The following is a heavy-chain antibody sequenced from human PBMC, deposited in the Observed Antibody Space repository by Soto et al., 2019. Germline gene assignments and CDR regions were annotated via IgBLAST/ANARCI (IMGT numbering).Heavy chain of an antibody. CDR3: AREGYCSSTSCYYFDY. D-gene: IGHD2-2*01. CDR1: GGSISSGVYY. V-gene: IGHV4-61*08. Sequence: SETLSLTCTVSGGSISSGVYYWSWIRQHPGKGLEWIGYIYYSGSTYYNPSLKSRVTISVGTSKNQFSLKLSSVTAADTAVYYCAREGYCSSTSCYYFDYWGQGTLVTVSS. J-gene: IGHJ4*02. CDR2: IYYSGST.